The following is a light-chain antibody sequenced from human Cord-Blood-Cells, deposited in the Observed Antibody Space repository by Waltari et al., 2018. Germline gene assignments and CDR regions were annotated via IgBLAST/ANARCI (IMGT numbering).Light chain of an antibody. CDR1: CSDVGRYNL. CDR3: CSYAGSSTFWV. J-gene: IGLJ3*02. CDR2: EGS. Sequence: QSALTQPASVSGSPGQSIALSCTGTCSDVGRYNLVSWYQQHPGKAPKLMIYEGSKRPSGVSNRFSGSKSGNTASLTISGLQAEDEADYYCCSYAGSSTFWVFGGGTKLTVL. V-gene: IGLV2-23*03.